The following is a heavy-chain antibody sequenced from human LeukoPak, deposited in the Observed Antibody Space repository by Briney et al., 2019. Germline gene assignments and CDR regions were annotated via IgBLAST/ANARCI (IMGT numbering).Heavy chain of an antibody. Sequence: GASVNVSCKVSGYTLTELSMHWVRQAPGKGLEWMGGFDPEDGETIYAQKFQGRVTMTEDTSTDTAYMELSSLRSEDTAVYYCATGVSGSGDRYFDLWGRGTLVTVSS. CDR2: FDPEDGET. CDR3: ATGVSGSGDRYFDL. J-gene: IGHJ2*01. V-gene: IGHV1-24*01. CDR1: GYTLTELS. D-gene: IGHD5-12*01.